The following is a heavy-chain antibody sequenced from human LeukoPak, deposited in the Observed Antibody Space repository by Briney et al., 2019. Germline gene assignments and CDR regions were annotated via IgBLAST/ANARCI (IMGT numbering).Heavy chain of an antibody. V-gene: IGHV3-30*03. J-gene: IGHJ3*02. D-gene: IGHD2-8*02. CDR2: ISYDGTNK. Sequence: PGGSLRLSCSASGFSFSYYGFHWVRQAPGKGLEWVALISYDGTNKYYADSVKGRFTISRDNSKNTLYLQMNSLSAEDTAVYYCAREDPGHWSRRAFDIWGQGTVVTVTS. CDR1: GFSFSYYG. CDR3: AREDPGHWSRRAFDI.